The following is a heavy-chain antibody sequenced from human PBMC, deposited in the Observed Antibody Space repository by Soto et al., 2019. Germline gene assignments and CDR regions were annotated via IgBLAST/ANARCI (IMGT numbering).Heavy chain of an antibody. Sequence: GESLEISRKGSGYNFAGYWIAWVRQMPGKGLELMGIIYPGDSDTRYRPSFQGQVTISAXXXIXXXYXQXXXLXASDTAMYYCARGGLSTRTYDYWGQGTSDTVSS. CDR3: ARGGLSTRTYDY. J-gene: IGHJ4*02. CDR2: IYPGDSDT. V-gene: IGHV5-51*01. CDR1: GYNFAGYW. D-gene: IGHD1-1*01.